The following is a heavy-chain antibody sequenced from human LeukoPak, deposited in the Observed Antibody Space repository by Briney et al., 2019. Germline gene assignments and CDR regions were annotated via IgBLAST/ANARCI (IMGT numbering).Heavy chain of an antibody. V-gene: IGHV1-69*04. CDR2: IYPMLGVD. J-gene: IGHJ4*02. CDR1: GGSFSTYA. Sequence: ASVKVSCEASGGSFSTYAVSWVRQAPGQGLERMGRIYPMLGVDNYAQRFQGRVTITTDKSTGTAYMEPNSLTSEDTAVYYCAREGSGASSPMADWGQGTLVTVSS. D-gene: IGHD6-13*01. CDR3: AREGSGASSPMAD.